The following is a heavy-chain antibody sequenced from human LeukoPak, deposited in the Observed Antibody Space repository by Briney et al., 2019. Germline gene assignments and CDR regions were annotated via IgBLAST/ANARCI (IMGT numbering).Heavy chain of an antibody. Sequence: SETLSLTCTVSGGSISSYYWGWVRQPPGKALEWIGNIFYSGSTYYSPSLKSRVTISLDTSRNQFSLKLNSATAADTAVYYCAKSNGYGLIDIWGQGTMVTVSS. CDR1: GGSISSYY. CDR3: AKSNGYGLIDI. J-gene: IGHJ3*02. D-gene: IGHD3-22*01. CDR2: IFYSGST. V-gene: IGHV4-59*12.